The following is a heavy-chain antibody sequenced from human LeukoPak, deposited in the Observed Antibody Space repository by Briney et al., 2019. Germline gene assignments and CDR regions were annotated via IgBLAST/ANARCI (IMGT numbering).Heavy chain of an antibody. V-gene: IGHV1-2*02. J-gene: IGHJ4*02. D-gene: IGHD5-24*01. CDR3: AREGVEMATILGPP. Sequence: ASVKVSCKASGYTFTGYYMHWVRQAPGQGLEWMGWINPNSGGTNYAQKFQGRVTMTRDTSISTAYMELSRLRSDDTAVYYCAREGVEMATILGPPWGQGTLVTVSS. CDR2: INPNSGGT. CDR1: GYTFTGYY.